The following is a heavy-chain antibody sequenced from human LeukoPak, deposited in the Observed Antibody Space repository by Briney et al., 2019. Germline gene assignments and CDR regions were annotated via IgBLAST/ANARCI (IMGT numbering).Heavy chain of an antibody. CDR1: GFTVSSNY. V-gene: IGHV3-53*01. D-gene: IGHD3-22*01. J-gene: IGHJ4*02. CDR2: IYSGGST. CDR3: AVDYYDSSGYPDY. Sequence: GGSLRLSCAASGFTVSSNYMSWVRQAPGKGLEWVSVIYSGGSTYYADSVKGRFTISRDNAKNSLYLQMNSLRAEDTAVYYCAVDYYDSSGYPDYWGQGTLVTVSS.